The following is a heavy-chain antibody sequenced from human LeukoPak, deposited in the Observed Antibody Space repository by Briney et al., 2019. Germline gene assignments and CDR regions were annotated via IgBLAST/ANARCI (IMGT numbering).Heavy chain of an antibody. CDR1: GFTFSSYW. CDR3: ARDSPSRYSSSWYTGY. CDR2: IKQGGSEK. D-gene: IGHD6-13*01. J-gene: IGHJ4*02. Sequence: PGGSLRLSCAASGFTFSSYWMSWVRQAPGKGLEWVANIKQGGSEKYYVDSVKGRFTISRDNAKNSLYLQMNSLRAEDTAVYYCARDSPSRYSSSWYTGYWGQGTLVTVSS. V-gene: IGHV3-7*01.